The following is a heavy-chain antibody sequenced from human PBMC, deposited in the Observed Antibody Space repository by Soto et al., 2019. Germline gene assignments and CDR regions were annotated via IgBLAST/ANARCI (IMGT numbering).Heavy chain of an antibody. J-gene: IGHJ6*02. D-gene: IGHD4-17*01. CDR1: GFSFSDYS. V-gene: IGHV3-11*04. Sequence: PGGSLRLSCVASGFSFSDYSMTWMRQAPGGGLDFVAFISNTAITDYYADSVKGRFTISRDNARNSVYLQMNSLRAEDAAVYYCAKDLQAYGDYNYYYYGMDVWGQGTTVTVSS. CDR3: AKDLQAYGDYNYYYYGMDV. CDR2: ISNTAITD.